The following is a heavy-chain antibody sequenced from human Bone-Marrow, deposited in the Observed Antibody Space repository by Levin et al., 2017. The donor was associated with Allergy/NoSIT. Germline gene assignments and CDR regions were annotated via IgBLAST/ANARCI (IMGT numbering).Heavy chain of an antibody. CDR1: GFTFSSYF. CDR3: AREGAVTFDY. J-gene: IGHJ4*02. D-gene: IGHD4-11*01. V-gene: IGHV3-74*01. CDR2: INSDGRST. Sequence: GGSLRLSCAASGFTFSSYFMHWVRQVPGKGLVWVSRINSDGRSTYYADSVKGRFTISRDNAKNTLYLEMNSLRAEDMAVYYCAREGAVTFDYWGQGTLVTVSS.